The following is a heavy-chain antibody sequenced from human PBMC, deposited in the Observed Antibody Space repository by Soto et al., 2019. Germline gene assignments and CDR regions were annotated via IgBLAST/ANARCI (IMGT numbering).Heavy chain of an antibody. V-gene: IGHV4-59*12. J-gene: IGHJ4*02. D-gene: IGHD3-16*01. CDR3: AKAQAYTYYDFDY. CDR1: GGSISSYY. CDR2: IYYSGST. Sequence: PSETLSLTCTVSGGSISSYYWSWIRQPPGKGLEWSGYIYYSGSTNYNPSLKSRVTISVDNSKNTLFLQMNSLRAEDTAVYYCAKAQAYTYYDFDYWGQGTLVTVSS.